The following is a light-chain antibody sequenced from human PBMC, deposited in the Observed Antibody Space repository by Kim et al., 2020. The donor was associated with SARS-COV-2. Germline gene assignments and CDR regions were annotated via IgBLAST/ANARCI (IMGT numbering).Light chain of an antibody. J-gene: IGKJ1*01. CDR2: KAS. CDR3: QQYDTYSWT. Sequence: ASVGDRVTITCRASQSISSWLAWYQQKPEKAPKLLMYKASTLESGVPSRFSGSGSGTEFTLTINSLQPDDFATYYCQQYDTYSWTFGQGTKVDIK. CDR1: QSISSW. V-gene: IGKV1-5*03.